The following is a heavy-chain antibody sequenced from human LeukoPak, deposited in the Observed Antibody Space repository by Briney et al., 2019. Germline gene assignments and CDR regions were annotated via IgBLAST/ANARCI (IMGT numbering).Heavy chain of an antibody. D-gene: IGHD3-9*01. J-gene: IGHJ4*02. V-gene: IGHV3-23*01. CDR2: MSAYNDRT. CDR3: AQELSDIFVVRTDS. Sequence: GGSLRLSCAASGFTFSNTAMSWVRQTPGKGLEWVATMSAYNDRTHYADSVRGRFTVSKDNSKNTLSLQMNSLREDDTAVYYCAQELSDIFVVRTDSWGQGTLVTVSS. CDR1: GFTFSNTA.